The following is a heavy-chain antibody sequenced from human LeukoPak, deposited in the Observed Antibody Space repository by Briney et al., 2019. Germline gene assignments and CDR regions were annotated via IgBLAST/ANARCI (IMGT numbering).Heavy chain of an antibody. D-gene: IGHD1-26*01. V-gene: IGHV3-7*01. J-gene: IGHJ4*01. CDR1: GFTFKRAW. CDR2: IKEDGSEK. CDR3: ARDIGCNTFDY. Sequence: GGSLRLSCAASGFTFKRAWMTWVRQAPGKGLEWVANIKEDGSEKNYVGSVKGRFTISRDNAKNSLYLQLSSLRAEDTAVYYCARDIGCNTFDYWGHGTLVTVSS.